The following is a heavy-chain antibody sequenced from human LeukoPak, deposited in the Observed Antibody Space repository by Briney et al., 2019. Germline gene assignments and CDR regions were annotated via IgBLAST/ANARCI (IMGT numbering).Heavy chain of an antibody. CDR3: ARRYDFWSGYPPPLDY. J-gene: IGHJ4*02. V-gene: IGHV4-34*01. D-gene: IGHD3-3*01. CDR2: INPSRNT. Sequence: SETLSLTCAVFGGSFSGYYWNWIRQPPGKGLAWIGQINPSRNTNYNPSLKSRVTISVDTSKKQFSLKLSSVTAADTAVYYCARRYDFWSGYPPPLDYWGQGTLVTVSS. CDR1: GGSFSGYY.